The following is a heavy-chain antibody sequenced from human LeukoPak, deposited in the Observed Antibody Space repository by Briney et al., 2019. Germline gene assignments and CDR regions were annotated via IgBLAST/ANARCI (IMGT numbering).Heavy chain of an antibody. V-gene: IGHV4-59*01. CDR1: GGSISGYS. Sequence: SETLCLTCTVSGGSISGYSWTWIRQPPGQGLEWIGYFHHSRTTSYNPSLTGRVIISVDTAMDQISLKLNSVTAADTAVYYCAGGHLGLSPWGQGPLVTLSS. D-gene: IGHD3-10*01. CDR3: AGGHLGLSP. CDR2: FHHSRTT. J-gene: IGHJ5*02.